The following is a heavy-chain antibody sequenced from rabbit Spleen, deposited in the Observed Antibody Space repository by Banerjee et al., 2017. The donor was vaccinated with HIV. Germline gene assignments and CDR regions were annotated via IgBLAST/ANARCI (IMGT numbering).Heavy chain of an antibody. CDR1: GVSFSGSSY. V-gene: IGHV1S40*01. J-gene: IGHJ4*01. D-gene: IGHD4-2*01. Sequence: QSLEESGGDLVKPGASLTLTCTASGVSFSGSSYICWVRQAPGKGLEWIGYIDPIFGRTYYASWVNGRFTFSSHNAQNTLYLQLNSLTAADTATYFCARDAGTYDYIDVYFNLWGPGTLVTVS. CDR3: ARDAGTYDYIDVYFNL. CDR2: IDPIFGRT.